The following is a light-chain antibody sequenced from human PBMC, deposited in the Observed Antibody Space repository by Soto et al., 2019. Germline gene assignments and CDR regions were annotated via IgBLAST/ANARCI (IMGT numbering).Light chain of an antibody. J-gene: IGKJ1*01. V-gene: IGKV3-20*01. Sequence: EIVLTQSPGTLSLSPGGKATLSCRATQIVIGNYLAWYQQKPGQAPRLLIYGASIRATGIPDRFSGSGSGTDFTLTISRLEPEDFAVYYCQQYDSSPRTFGQGTKVEIK. CDR1: QIVIGNY. CDR2: GAS. CDR3: QQYDSSPRT.